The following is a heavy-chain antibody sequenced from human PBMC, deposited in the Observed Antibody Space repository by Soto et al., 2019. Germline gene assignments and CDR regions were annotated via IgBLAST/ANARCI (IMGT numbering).Heavy chain of an antibody. J-gene: IGHJ6*02. CDR3: ARDGALGENYYYYVMDV. CDR2: IIPIFGTA. Sequence: SVKVSCKASGGTFSSYAISWVRQAPGQGLEWMGGIIPIFGTANYAQKFQGRVTMTTDTSTSTAYMEPRSLRSDDTAVYYCARDGALGENYYYYVMDVRGQGTTVTVSS. V-gene: IGHV1-69*05. CDR1: GGTFSSYA. D-gene: IGHD3-16*01.